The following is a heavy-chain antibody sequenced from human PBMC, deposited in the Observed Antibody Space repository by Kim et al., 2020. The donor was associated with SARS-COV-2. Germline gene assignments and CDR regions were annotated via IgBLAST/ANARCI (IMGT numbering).Heavy chain of an antibody. V-gene: IGHV1-69*01. D-gene: IGHD2-15*01. CDR3: ARELAVVAATDEYYFDY. J-gene: IGHJ4*02. Sequence: QGRVTITADESTSTAYMELSSLRSEDTAVYYCARELAVVAATDEYYFDYWGQGTLVTVSS.